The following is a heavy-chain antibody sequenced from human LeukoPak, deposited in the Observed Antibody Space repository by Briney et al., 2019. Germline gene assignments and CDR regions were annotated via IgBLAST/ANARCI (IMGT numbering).Heavy chain of an antibody. Sequence: GGSLRLSCAASGFTFSSYGMHWVRQAPGKGLEWVAFIRYDGSNKYYADSVKGRFTISRDNSKNTLYLQMNSLRAEDTAVYYCAKGVGAPWGVFFDYWGQGTLVTVSS. V-gene: IGHV3-30*02. D-gene: IGHD3-10*01. CDR3: AKGVGAPWGVFFDY. CDR1: GFTFSSYG. J-gene: IGHJ4*02. CDR2: IRYDGSNK.